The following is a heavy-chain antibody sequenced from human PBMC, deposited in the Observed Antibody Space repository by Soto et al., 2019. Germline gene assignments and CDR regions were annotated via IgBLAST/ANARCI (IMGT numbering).Heavy chain of an antibody. Sequence: QVQLQESGPGLVKPSQTLSLTCTVSGGSISSGGYYWSWIRQHPGKGLEWIGYIYYSGSTYYNPSLKSRVTISVDTSKNQFCLKLSSVTAADTAVYYCARVATIGIPPARFAPWGQGTLVTVSS. CDR2: IYYSGST. V-gene: IGHV4-31*03. CDR3: ARVATIGIPPARFAP. CDR1: GGSISSGGYY. D-gene: IGHD5-12*01. J-gene: IGHJ5*02.